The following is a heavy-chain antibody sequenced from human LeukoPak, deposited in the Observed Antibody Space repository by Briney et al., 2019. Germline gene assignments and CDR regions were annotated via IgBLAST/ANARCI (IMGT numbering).Heavy chain of an antibody. CDR2: VSSSGSTI. D-gene: IGHD3-9*01. V-gene: IGHV3-48*03. Sequence: PGGSLRLSCAASGFTFSSYEMNWVRQAPGKGLEWVSYVSSSGSTIYYADSVKGRFTISRDNAKNSLYLQMNSPRAEDTAVYYCARMDILRPCFDYWGQGTLVTVSS. J-gene: IGHJ4*02. CDR1: GFTFSSYE. CDR3: ARMDILRPCFDY.